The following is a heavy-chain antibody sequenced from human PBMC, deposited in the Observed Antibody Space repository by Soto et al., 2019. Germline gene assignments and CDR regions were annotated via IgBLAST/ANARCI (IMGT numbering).Heavy chain of an antibody. CDR2: IYYSGST. J-gene: IGHJ4*02. V-gene: IGHV4-59*01. Sequence: SETMSLTCTVSDGYISSYYWSWIRQKQGKGLEWIGYIYYSGSTSYNPSLKSRVTISVDTSKNQFSLKLSSVTAADTAVYYCARSREMYYYDSSGYYAHWGQGTLVTVSS. CDR1: DGYISSYY. CDR3: ARSREMYYYDSSGYYAH. D-gene: IGHD3-22*01.